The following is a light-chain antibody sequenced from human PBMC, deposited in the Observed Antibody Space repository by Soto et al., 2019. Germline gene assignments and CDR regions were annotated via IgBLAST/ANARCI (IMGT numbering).Light chain of an antibody. V-gene: IGLV1-40*01. CDR1: SSNIGENYD. CDR2: GNS. J-gene: IGLJ2*01. CDR3: QSYDSSLRNVI. Sequence: QSVLTQPPSVSGAPGQGVTISCTGGSSNIGENYDVHWYQQLPGTAPKVLIYGNSNRPSGVPDRFSGSKSGTSASLAITGLQVEDEADYYCQSYDSSLRNVIFGGGTKLTVL.